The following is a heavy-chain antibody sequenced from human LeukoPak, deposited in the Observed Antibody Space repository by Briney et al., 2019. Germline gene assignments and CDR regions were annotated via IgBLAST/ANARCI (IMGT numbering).Heavy chain of an antibody. Sequence: SETLSLTCTVSGGSLSSYYWSWIRQPPGKGLEWIGYIYYSGSTNYNPSLKSRVTISVDTSKNQFSLKLSSVTAADTAVYYCARMAVAGTSYYYYGMDVWGQGTTVTVSS. D-gene: IGHD6-19*01. J-gene: IGHJ6*02. CDR3: ARMAVAGTSYYYYGMDV. CDR2: IYYSGST. V-gene: IGHV4-59*08. CDR1: GGSLSSYY.